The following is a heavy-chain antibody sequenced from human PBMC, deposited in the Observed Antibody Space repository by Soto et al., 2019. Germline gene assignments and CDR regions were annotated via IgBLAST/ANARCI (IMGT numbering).Heavy chain of an antibody. CDR2: IWYDGTKK. CDR3: ARDVLTAVAGSVNWFDP. Sequence: QVQLVESGGGVVQSGRSLTHSCAASGFSLRTYGMHWLRRAPGKGLEWVAFIWYDGTKKFYANSVKGRSTISKDNSNNILYLQMSGLRAEDTAVYYCARDVLTAVAGSVNWFDPWGQGTLVTVSS. J-gene: IGHJ5*02. CDR1: GFSLRTYG. V-gene: IGHV3-33*01. D-gene: IGHD6-19*01.